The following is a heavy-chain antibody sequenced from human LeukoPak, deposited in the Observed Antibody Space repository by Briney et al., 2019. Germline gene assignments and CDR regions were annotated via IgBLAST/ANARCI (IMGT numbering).Heavy chain of an antibody. J-gene: IGHJ5*02. V-gene: IGHV3-23*01. CDR3: AKGLGGIVVVPAAMLRWFDP. CDR2: ISGSGGST. D-gene: IGHD2-2*01. CDR1: GLTFSSYA. Sequence: GGSLRLSCAASGLTFSSYAMSWVRQAPGKGLEWVSAISGSGGSTYYADSVKGRFTISRDNSKNTLYLQMNSLRAEDTAVYYCAKGLGGIVVVPAAMLRWFDPWGQGTLVTVSS.